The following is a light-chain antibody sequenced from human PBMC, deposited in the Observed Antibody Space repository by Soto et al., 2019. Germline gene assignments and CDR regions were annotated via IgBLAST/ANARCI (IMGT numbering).Light chain of an antibody. CDR2: DAS. CDR3: QQRSNWPWT. J-gene: IGKJ1*01. Sequence: EIVLTQSPGTLSLSPGERATLSCRASQSVSNNYLAWYQQKPGQAPRLLIYDASNRATGIPARFSGSGSGTDFTLTISSLEPEDFAVYYCQQRSNWPWTFGQGTKVEIK. CDR1: QSVSNNY. V-gene: IGKV3-11*01.